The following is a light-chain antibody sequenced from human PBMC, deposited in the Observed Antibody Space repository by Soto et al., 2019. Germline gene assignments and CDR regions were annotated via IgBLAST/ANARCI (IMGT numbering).Light chain of an antibody. J-gene: IGKJ1*01. CDR2: SAS. CDR1: QGISND. V-gene: IGKV1-8*01. Sequence: MNQSPSSLSASVRERVTITCRASQGISNDLAWYQQKPGKVPKLLLYSASALPSGVPSMVSGSGSGTDFTLTISFLQSEDFETSSCQQYYSDPPWTFGQGTNVDIK. CDR3: QQYYSDPPWT.